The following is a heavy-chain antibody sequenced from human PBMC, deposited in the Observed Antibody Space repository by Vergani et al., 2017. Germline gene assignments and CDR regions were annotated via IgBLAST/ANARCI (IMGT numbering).Heavy chain of an antibody. CDR3: ARSGNDFWTPLDY. D-gene: IGHD3-3*01. J-gene: IGHJ4*02. CDR2: ISYDGSNK. V-gene: IGHV3-30*03. CDR1: GFTFSSYG. Sequence: QVQLVESGGGVVQPGRSLRLSCAASGFTFSSYGMHWVRQAPGKGLEWVAVISYDGSNKYYADSVKGRFTISRDNSKNTLYLQMNSLRAEDTAVYYCARSGNDFWTPLDYWGQGTLVTVSS.